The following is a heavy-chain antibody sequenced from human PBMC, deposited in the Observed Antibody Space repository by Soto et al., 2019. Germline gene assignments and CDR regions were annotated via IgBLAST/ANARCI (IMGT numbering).Heavy chain of an antibody. J-gene: IGHJ4*02. CDR1: GFTFSSYS. V-gene: IGHV3-23*01. Sequence: PGVSLRLSCAASGFTFSSYSMTWVRQTPGKALEWVSTISSNSGSIYYADAVKGRFTISRDNAKSTLFLEMNSLRADDTADYFCATGGQSRSFDFWGQGTRVTVSS. D-gene: IGHD2-2*01. CDR3: ATGGQSRSFDF. CDR2: ISSNSGSI.